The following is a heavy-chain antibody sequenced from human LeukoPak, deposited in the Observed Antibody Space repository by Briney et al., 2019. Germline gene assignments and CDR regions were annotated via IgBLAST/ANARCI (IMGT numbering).Heavy chain of an antibody. J-gene: IGHJ5*02. Sequence: GASVKVSCKASGYTFTGYYMHWVRQAPGQGLEWMGWINPNSGGTNYAQKFQGRVTMTRDTSISTAYMELSRLRSEDTAVYYCARGYCSSSSCYRMGWGANWFDPWGQGTLVTVSS. V-gene: IGHV1-2*02. CDR2: INPNSGGT. CDR1: GYTFTGYY. D-gene: IGHD2-2*02. CDR3: ARGYCSSSSCYRMGWGANWFDP.